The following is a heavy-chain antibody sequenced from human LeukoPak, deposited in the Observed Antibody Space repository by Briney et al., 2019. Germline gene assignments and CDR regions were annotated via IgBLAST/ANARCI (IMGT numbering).Heavy chain of an antibody. CDR2: IFTSGIT. Sequence: SQTLSLTCTVSGGSISSGSYYWTWVRQPAGKGLEWIGRIFTSGITNYNPSLKSRVTISVDTSKNQFSLKLTSVTAADTAVYYCARDSGRYHFDYWGQGILVTVSS. J-gene: IGHJ4*02. D-gene: IGHD1-26*01. V-gene: IGHV4-61*02. CDR3: ARDSGRYHFDY. CDR1: GGSISSGSYY.